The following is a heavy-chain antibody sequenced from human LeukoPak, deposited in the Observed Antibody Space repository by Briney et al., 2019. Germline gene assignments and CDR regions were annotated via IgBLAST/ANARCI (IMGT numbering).Heavy chain of an antibody. V-gene: IGHV1-2*02. Sequence: GASVKVSCKASGYTFTSYGISWVRQAPGQGLEWMGWINPNSGGTNYAQKFQGRVTMTRDTSISTAYMELSRLRSDDTAVYYCAREKLSSNWFDPWGQGTLVTVSS. D-gene: IGHD1-1*01. CDR1: GYTFTSYG. CDR3: AREKLSSNWFDP. CDR2: INPNSGGT. J-gene: IGHJ5*02.